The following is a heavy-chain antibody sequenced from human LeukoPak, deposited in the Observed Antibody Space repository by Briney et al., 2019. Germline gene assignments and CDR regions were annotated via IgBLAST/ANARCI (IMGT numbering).Heavy chain of an antibody. CDR3: ARDPGDSSGYYSGNDAFDI. V-gene: IGHV3-48*01. Sequence: GGSLRLSCAGSAFSFSRYSMNWVRQAPGKGLEWVSYISSSIITIYYADSVKGRFTISRDNAKNSLYLQMNSLRAEDTAVYYCARDPGDSSGYYSGNDAFDIWGQGTMVTVSS. CDR2: ISSSIITI. J-gene: IGHJ3*02. D-gene: IGHD3-22*01. CDR1: AFSFSRYS.